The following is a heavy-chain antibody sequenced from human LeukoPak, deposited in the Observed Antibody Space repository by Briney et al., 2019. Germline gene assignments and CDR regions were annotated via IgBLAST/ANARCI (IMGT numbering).Heavy chain of an antibody. CDR3: ARVGYSSSFFLQVVSSHYYYYMDV. Sequence: GASVKVSCKASGYTFTSYYMHWVRQAPGQGLEWMGIINPSGGSTNYAQKFQGRVTITADKSTSTAYMELSSLRSEDTAVYYCARVGYSSSFFLQVVSSHYYYYMDVWGKGTTVTVSS. V-gene: IGHV1-46*01. D-gene: IGHD6-6*01. CDR1: GYTFTSYY. J-gene: IGHJ6*03. CDR2: INPSGGST.